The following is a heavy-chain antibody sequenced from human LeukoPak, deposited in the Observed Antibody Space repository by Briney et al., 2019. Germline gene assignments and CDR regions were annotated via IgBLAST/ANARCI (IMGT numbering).Heavy chain of an antibody. V-gene: IGHV1-46*01. CDR3: ARVETAMAHDY. Sequence: ASVKVSCEASGYTLTSYFMHWVRQAPGQGLRWMGIINPSGGSTSYAQKFQGRVTMTRDTSTSTVYMELSSLRSEDTAVYYCARVETAMAHDYWGQGTLVTVSS. CDR2: INPSGGST. D-gene: IGHD5-18*01. J-gene: IGHJ4*02. CDR1: GYTLTSYF.